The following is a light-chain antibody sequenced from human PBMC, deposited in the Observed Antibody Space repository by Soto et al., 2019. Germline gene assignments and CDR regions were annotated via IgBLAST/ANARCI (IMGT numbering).Light chain of an antibody. J-gene: IGKJ5*01. V-gene: IGKV1-39*01. Sequence: DIQMTQSPSFLSASVGDRVTISCRASQAINTYLNWYQQKPGKAPKLLIYGTSDLQNGVPSRFSGRGSATDFTLTSSSLQPEDFATYYCQQSYSTLLITFGQGTRLEV. CDR3: QQSYSTLLIT. CDR2: GTS. CDR1: QAINTY.